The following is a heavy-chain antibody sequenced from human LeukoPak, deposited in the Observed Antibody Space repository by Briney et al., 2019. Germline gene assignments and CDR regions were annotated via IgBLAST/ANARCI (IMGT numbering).Heavy chain of an antibody. CDR1: GFTFSSYA. J-gene: IGHJ6*03. Sequence: GGSLRLSCAASGFTFSSYAMNWVRQAPGKGLQWVAFIQYDGSNEYYADSVKGRFTISRDNSKNMLYLQMNSLRAEDTAVYYCATRVEPVNYYYYMDVWGKGTTVTVSS. D-gene: IGHD2-2*01. CDR2: IQYDGSNE. CDR3: ATRVEPVNYYYYMDV. V-gene: IGHV3-30*02.